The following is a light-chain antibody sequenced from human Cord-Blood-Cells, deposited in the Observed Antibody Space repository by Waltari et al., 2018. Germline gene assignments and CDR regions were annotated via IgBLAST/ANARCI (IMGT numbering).Light chain of an antibody. CDR1: QSVSSY. V-gene: IGKV3-11*01. Sequence: EIVLTQSPATLSLSPGERATLSCRPSQSVSSYLAWYQQKPGQAPRLLIYAASNRATGIPARFSGSGSGTDFTLTISSLAPEDFAVYYCQQRSNWRYTFGQGTKLEIK. CDR2: AAS. CDR3: QQRSNWRYT. J-gene: IGKJ2*01.